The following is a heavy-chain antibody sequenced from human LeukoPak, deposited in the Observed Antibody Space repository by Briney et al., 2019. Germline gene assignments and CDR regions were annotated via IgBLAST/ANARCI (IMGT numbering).Heavy chain of an antibody. J-gene: IGHJ6*03. V-gene: IGHV4-34*01. CDR2: INHSGST. Sequence: PSETLSLTCAVYGWSFSGYYWRWIRQPPGKGLEWIGEINHSGSTNYNKSLKSRVTISVDTSKNQFSLKLSSVTAADTAVYYCARGRDFGVVITHYYYMDVWGKGTTVTVSS. CDR1: GWSFSGYY. CDR3: ARGRDFGVVITHYYYMDV. D-gene: IGHD3-3*01.